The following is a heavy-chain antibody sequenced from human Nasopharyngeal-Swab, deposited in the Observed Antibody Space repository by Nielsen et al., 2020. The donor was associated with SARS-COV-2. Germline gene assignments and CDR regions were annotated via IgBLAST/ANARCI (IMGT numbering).Heavy chain of an antibody. CDR3: ARFTPNYYDSSGPVGY. J-gene: IGHJ4*02. CDR2: ISSSSSYI. CDR1: GSTFSSYS. V-gene: IGHV3-21*01. Sequence: GESLKISCAASGSTFSSYSMNWVRQAPGKGLEWVSSISSSSSYIYYADSVKGRFTISRDNAKNSLYLQMNSLRAEDTAVYYCARFTPNYYDSSGPVGYWGQGTLVTVSS. D-gene: IGHD3-22*01.